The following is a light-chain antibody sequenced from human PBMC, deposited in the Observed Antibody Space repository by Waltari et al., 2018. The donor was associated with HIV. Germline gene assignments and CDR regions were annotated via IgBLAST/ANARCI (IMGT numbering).Light chain of an antibody. CDR1: SSDAGGNNY. Sequence: QSALTQPPSASGSPGQSVPIPCNGTSSDAGGNNYVPWYQQYPGKAPRLMIYEVYKRPSGVPHRFSGSKSGNTASLTVSGLQAEDEANYYCSSYAGINTYVLFGGGTKLTVL. CDR2: EVY. CDR3: SSYAGINTYVL. V-gene: IGLV2-8*01. J-gene: IGLJ2*01.